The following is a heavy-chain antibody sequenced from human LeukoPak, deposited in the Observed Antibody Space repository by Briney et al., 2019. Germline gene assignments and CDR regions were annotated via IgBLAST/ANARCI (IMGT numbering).Heavy chain of an antibody. CDR3: ARVVCYDSSGYWEYFDY. V-gene: IGHV1-69*05. D-gene: IGHD3-22*01. CDR2: IIPIFGTA. Sequence: ASVKVSCKASGGTFSSYAISWVRQAPGQGLEWMGGIIPIFGTANYAQKFQGRVTITTDESTSTAYMELSSLRSEDTAVYYCARVVCYDSSGYWEYFDYWGQGTLVTVSS. CDR1: GGTFSSYA. J-gene: IGHJ4*02.